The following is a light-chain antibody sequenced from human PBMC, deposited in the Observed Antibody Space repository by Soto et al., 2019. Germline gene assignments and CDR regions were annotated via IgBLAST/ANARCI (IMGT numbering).Light chain of an antibody. CDR3: KQYNSYSYT. J-gene: IGKJ2*01. CDR2: KAS. Sequence: EIQITQSPSALSADVGYRVAITCPFSQSISGLLAWYQRKPGKAPKLLIYKASSLESGVPSRFSGSGSGTEFTLTISSLQTDDFATYYCKQYNSYSYTFGQGTKVDIK. CDR1: QSISGL. V-gene: IGKV1-5*03.